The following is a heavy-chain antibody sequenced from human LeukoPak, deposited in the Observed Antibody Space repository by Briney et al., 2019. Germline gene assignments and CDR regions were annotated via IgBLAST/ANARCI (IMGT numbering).Heavy chain of an antibody. CDR2: IKKDGSEK. CDR1: GFTFSSYW. J-gene: IGHJ4*02. Sequence: PGESLRLSCAVSGFTFSSYWMSWVRQAPGKGLEWVAHIKKDGSEKYYVDSVKGRFTISRDNAETSLYLQMNSLRAEDTAVYYCARHLSGVTGYTYGRGIDYWGQGTLVTVSS. D-gene: IGHD5-18*01. V-gene: IGHV3-7*01. CDR3: ARHLSGVTGYTYGRGIDY.